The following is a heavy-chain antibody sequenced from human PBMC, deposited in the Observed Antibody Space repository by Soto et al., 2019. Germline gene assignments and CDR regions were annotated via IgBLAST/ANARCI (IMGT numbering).Heavy chain of an antibody. CDR3: ARVNGGVGASFDS. V-gene: IGHV4-59*01. CDR2: IYYNGYT. J-gene: IGHJ4*02. D-gene: IGHD1-26*01. Sequence: PSDTLSRTRTPSGGTISVYYRSWIRQPPGKGLEWIGFIYYNGYTNYNPSLKSRVTISVDTSKNQFSLKLSSVTAADTAVYYCARVNGGVGASFDSWGQGARVT. CDR1: GGTISVYY.